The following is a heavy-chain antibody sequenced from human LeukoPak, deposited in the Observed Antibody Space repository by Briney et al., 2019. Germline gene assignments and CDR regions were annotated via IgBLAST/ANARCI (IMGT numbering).Heavy chain of an antibody. CDR1: GFTLSNYA. J-gene: IGHJ3*02. V-gene: IGHV3-23*01. Sequence: GGSLGLSCAASGFTLSNYAMTWVRQAPGKGLEWVSTISGSGGSTYNADSVKGRFTISRDNSKNTPNLQMNSLRAEDTAVYYCARRLAAGDPASFDIWGQGTMVTVSS. CDR2: ISGSGGST. CDR3: ARRLAAGDPASFDI. D-gene: IGHD6-13*01.